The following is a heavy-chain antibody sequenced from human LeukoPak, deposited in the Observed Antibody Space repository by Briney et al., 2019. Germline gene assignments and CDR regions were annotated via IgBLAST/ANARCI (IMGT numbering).Heavy chain of an antibody. CDR3: ARGGTMVRGVIITPQY. Sequence: GGSVKVSCKAPAYTLPSYYIYWVRQATGQGVGWVGWMDPNSGDTGYAQKFQGRVTMTRNTSISTAYMELSRLRSEDTAVYYCARGGTMVRGVIITPQYWGQGTLVTVSS. D-gene: IGHD3-10*01. J-gene: IGHJ4*02. CDR1: AYTLPSYY. CDR2: MDPNSGDT. V-gene: IGHV1-8*01.